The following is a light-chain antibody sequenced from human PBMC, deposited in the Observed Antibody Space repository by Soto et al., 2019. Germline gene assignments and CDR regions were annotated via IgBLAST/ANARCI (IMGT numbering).Light chain of an antibody. J-gene: IGKJ4*01. CDR3: QQRSNWPPLT. CDR2: DAS. CDR1: QSVSSY. V-gene: IGKV3-11*01. Sequence: EIVLTQSPATLSLSPGERATLSCRASQSVSSYLAGYQQQPGQAPSLLINDASNRATGIPARFSGSGSGTDFTLTISSLEPEDFAVYYCQQRSNWPPLTFGGGTKVEIK.